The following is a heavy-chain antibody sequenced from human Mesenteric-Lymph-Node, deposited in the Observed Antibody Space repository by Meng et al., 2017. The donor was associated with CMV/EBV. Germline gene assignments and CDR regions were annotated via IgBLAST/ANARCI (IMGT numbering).Heavy chain of an antibody. V-gene: IGHV4-61*01. CDR3: ARIVVVVPAAIKHYYYGMDV. Sequence: ETLSLTCTVSGGSVSSGSYYWSWIRQPPGKGLEWIGYIYYSGSTNYNPSLKSRVTISVDTSKNQFSLKLSSVTAADTAVYYCARIVVVVPAAIKHYYYGMDVWGQGTTVTVSS. D-gene: IGHD2-2*02. J-gene: IGHJ6*02. CDR2: IYYSGST. CDR1: GGSVSSGSYY.